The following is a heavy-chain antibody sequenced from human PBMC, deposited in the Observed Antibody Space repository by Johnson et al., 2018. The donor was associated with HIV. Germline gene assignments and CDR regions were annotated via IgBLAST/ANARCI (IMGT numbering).Heavy chain of an antibody. D-gene: IGHD5-24*01. CDR3: ARDYNGAFDV. V-gene: IGHV3-66*01. CDR2: ISSGGST. Sequence: VQLVESGGGLVQPGGSLRLSCAASTFTVSSNYMTWVRQAPGKGLEWVSVISSGGSTWYADSVTGRFTISRDNSKNAMSLQMNSLRAEDTAVYYCARDYNGAFDVWGQGTLVTVSS. J-gene: IGHJ3*01. CDR1: TFTVSSNY.